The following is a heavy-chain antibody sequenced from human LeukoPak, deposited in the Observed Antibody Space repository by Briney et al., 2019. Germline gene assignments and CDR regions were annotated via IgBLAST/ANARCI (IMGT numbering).Heavy chain of an antibody. Sequence: ASVKVSCKASGYTFTGYHMHWVRQAPEYGLEWMGWINPNSGGTNYAQKFQGRVTMTRDTSISTAYMELSRLGSDDTAVYYCASGREYSGSGSHDDAFDVWGQGTMVTVSS. CDR3: ASGREYSGSGSHDDAFDV. CDR1: GYTFTGYH. D-gene: IGHD3-10*01. J-gene: IGHJ3*01. V-gene: IGHV1-2*02. CDR2: INPNSGGT.